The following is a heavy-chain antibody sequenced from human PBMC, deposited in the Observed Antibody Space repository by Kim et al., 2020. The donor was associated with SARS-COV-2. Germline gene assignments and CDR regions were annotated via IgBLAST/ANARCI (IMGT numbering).Heavy chain of an antibody. Sequence: GGSLRLSCAASGFTFSSYDMHWVRQATGKGLEWVSAIGTAGDTYYPGSVKGRFTISRENAKNSLYLQMNSLRAGDTAVYYCARVRVDYGSGSYYFDYWGQGTLVTVSS. V-gene: IGHV3-13*01. CDR2: IGTAGDT. CDR3: ARVRVDYGSGSYYFDY. D-gene: IGHD3-10*01. J-gene: IGHJ4*02. CDR1: GFTFSSYD.